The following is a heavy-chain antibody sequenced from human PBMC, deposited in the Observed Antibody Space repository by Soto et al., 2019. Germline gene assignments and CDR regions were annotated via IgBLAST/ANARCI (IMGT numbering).Heavy chain of an antibody. CDR3: ASERYQVLSDGMDV. CDR2: IIPIFGTA. Sequence: SVKVSCKASGGTFSSYAISWVRQAPGQGLEWMGGIIPIFGTANYAQKFQGRVTFTTDASTNTAYLELSRLRSDDTAVYFCASERYQVLSDGMDVWGQGTTVPVSS. V-gene: IGHV1-69*05. J-gene: IGHJ6*02. D-gene: IGHD2-2*01. CDR1: GGTFSSYA.